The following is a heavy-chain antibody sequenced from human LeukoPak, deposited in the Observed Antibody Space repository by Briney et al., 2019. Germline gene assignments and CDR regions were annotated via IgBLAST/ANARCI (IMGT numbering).Heavy chain of an antibody. D-gene: IGHD6-13*01. CDR1: GFTFDDYA. V-gene: IGHV3-43D*03. CDR3: AKDRGAAAGIFHYYYMDV. CDR2: ISWDGGST. Sequence: GGSLRLSCAASGFTFDDYAMHWVRQAPGKGLEWVSLISWDGGSTYYADSVKGRFTISRDNSKNSLYLQMNSLRAEDTALYYCAKDRGAAAGIFHYYYMDVWGKGTTVTVSS. J-gene: IGHJ6*03.